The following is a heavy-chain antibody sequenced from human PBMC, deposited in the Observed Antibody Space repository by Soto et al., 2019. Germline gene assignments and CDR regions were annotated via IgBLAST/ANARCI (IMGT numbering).Heavy chain of an antibody. V-gene: IGHV1-2*02. D-gene: IGHD3-22*01. CDR3: ATDDMTVVL. CDR2: INADSGNT. J-gene: IGHJ4*02. Sequence: RASVKVSCKASRYTFTGYYMHWVRQARGQGLEWMGWINADSGNTNYAQKFQERVTMTRDTSTSTAYLELSSLRSDDTAVYYCATDDMTVVLWGQGTLVTVSS. CDR1: RYTFTGYY.